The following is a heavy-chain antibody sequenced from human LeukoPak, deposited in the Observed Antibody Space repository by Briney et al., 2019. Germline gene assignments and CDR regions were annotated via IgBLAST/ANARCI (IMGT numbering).Heavy chain of an antibody. CDR2: MYYSGST. CDR1: GGSISSSSYY. V-gene: IGHV4-39*07. J-gene: IGHJ3*02. D-gene: IGHD6-13*01. CDR3: ARDPNRIAAADTRAEDAFDI. Sequence: SETLSLTCTVSGGSISSSSYYWGWIRQPPGKGLEWIGSMYYSGSTYDNPSLKSRVTISVDRSKNQFSLKLSSVTAADTAVYYCARDPNRIAAADTRAEDAFDIWGQGTMVTVSS.